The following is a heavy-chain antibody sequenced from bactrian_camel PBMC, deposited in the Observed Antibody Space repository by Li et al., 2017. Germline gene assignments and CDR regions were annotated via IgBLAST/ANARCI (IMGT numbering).Heavy chain of an antibody. CDR1: GITIRNYC. Sequence: HVQLVESGGGSVQAGGSLRLSCLASGITIRNYCLGWFRQAPGKEREGVATIDKDGKTTYTPSVKGRFTISKDNGLNTFNLQMNNLKPEDTAMYSCAADVDPCVVVSDTFIKIGYWSQGTQVTVS. CDR2: IDKDGKT. CDR3: AADVDPCVVVSDTFIKIGY. J-gene: IGHJ6*01. D-gene: IGHD2*01. V-gene: IGHV3S53*01.